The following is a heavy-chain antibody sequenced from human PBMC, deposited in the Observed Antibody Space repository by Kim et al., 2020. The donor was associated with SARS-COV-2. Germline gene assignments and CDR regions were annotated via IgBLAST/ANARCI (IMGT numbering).Heavy chain of an antibody. CDR2: AT. CDR3: SRQGATTDY. J-gene: IGHJ4*02. D-gene: IGHD1-26*01. V-gene: IGHV3-73*01. Sequence: ATAHAASVEGRCTISRDDSENTAYLQMNSLKTEDSAVYYCSRQGATTDYWGQGTLVTVSS.